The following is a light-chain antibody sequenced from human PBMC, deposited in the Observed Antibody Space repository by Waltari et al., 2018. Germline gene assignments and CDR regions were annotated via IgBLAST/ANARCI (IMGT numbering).Light chain of an antibody. CDR2: DVE. V-gene: IGLV2-14*03. J-gene: IGLJ2*01. CDR3: ASYTSTPTLVV. Sequence: HSALTQPASVSGSPGQSITISCTGTTSDILSYDYVAWYQQHPDKVPKLLIYDVESRPSGVSIRFSGSKSGNSASLTISGLQAEDEADYYCASYTSTPTLVVFGGGTKLTVL. CDR1: TSDILSYDY.